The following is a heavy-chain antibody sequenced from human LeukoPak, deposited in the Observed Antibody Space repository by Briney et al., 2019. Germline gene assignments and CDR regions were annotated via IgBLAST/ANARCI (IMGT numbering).Heavy chain of an antibody. D-gene: IGHD5-24*01. CDR3: ARGETMDV. J-gene: IGHJ6*03. CDR1: EFRFETYW. CDR2: INEDGSEK. V-gene: IGHV3-7*01. Sequence: PGGSLRLSCVALEFRFETYWMSWVRQAPGKGPEWVANINEDGSEKHYVGSVRGRFTISRDNADDSLDLQMNSLRPEDMAVYYCARGETMDVWGKGTTVTVSS.